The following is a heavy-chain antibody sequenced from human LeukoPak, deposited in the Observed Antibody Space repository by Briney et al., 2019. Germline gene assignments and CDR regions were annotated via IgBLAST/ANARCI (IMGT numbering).Heavy chain of an antibody. Sequence: GGSLRLSCAASGFTFDDYGMSWVRQAPGKGLEWVSGINWNGGSTGYADSVKGRFTISRDNAKNSLYLQMNSLRAGDTALYYCARGPLQTIPTSKIVVYYYPFDYWGQGTLVTVSS. CDR3: ARGPLQTIPTSKIVVYYYPFDY. J-gene: IGHJ4*02. CDR2: INWNGGST. CDR1: GFTFDDYG. D-gene: IGHD3-22*01. V-gene: IGHV3-20*04.